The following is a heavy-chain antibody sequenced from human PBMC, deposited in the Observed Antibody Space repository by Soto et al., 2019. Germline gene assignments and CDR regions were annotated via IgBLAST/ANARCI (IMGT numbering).Heavy chain of an antibody. D-gene: IGHD5-12*01. Sequence: EVQLLVSGGGSVQPGGSLRLSCEVSGFTLTNYDMSWVRQAPGKGLEWVSQISASGDRTYYADSVKGRFTISKDSSKNPLFLQMISRRGEESAVYYCEGSWTWGQGTMVTVSS. CDR2: ISASGDRT. J-gene: IGHJ3*01. CDR1: GFTLTNYD. CDR3: EGSWT. V-gene: IGHV3-23*01.